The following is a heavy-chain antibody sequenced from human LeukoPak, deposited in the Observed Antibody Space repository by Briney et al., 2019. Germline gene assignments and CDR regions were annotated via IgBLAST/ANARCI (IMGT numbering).Heavy chain of an antibody. V-gene: IGHV3-21*01. Sequence: GGSLRLSCAASGFTFSSYSMNWVRQAPGKGLEWVSSISSSSSYIYYADSVKGRFTISRDNAKNTLYLQMNSLRAEDTAVYYCARRRGKWDVNWFDPWGPGTLATVSS. J-gene: IGHJ5*02. CDR1: GFTFSSYS. D-gene: IGHD1-26*01. CDR3: ARRRGKWDVNWFDP. CDR2: ISSSSSYI.